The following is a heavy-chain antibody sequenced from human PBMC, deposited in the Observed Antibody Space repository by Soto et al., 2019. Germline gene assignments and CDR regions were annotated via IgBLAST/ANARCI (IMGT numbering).Heavy chain of an antibody. V-gene: IGHV4-39*02. J-gene: IGHJ3*01. D-gene: IGHD3-10*01. CDR2: IYYDGST. Sequence: SETLSLTCSVSGGSITTSSYNWDWIRQPPGKGLEWIGTIYYDGSTSYNPSLRSQVTISVDTSKNHFALKVNSVTAADTAVYYCARFYGNAFDVWGRGTVVTVSS. CDR3: ARFYGNAFDV. CDR1: GGSITTSSYN.